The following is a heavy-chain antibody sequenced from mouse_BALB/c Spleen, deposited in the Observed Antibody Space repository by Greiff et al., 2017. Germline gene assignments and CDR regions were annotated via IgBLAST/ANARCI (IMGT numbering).Heavy chain of an antibody. Sequence: EVKLVESGGGLVKPGGSLKLSCAASGFTFSSYAMSWVRQSPEKRLEWVAEISSGGSYTYYPDTVPGRFTISRDNAKNTLYLEMSSLRSEYTAMYYCARDSMITAAWFAYWGQGTLVTVSA. J-gene: IGHJ3*01. D-gene: IGHD2-4*01. V-gene: IGHV5-9-4*01. CDR3: ARDSMITAAWFAY. CDR1: GFTFSSYA. CDR2: ISSGGSYT.